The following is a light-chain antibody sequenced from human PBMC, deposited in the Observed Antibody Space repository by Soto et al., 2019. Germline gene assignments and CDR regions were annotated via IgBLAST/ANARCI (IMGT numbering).Light chain of an antibody. V-gene: IGKV3-15*01. CDR3: QPYNNWPLT. CDR2: DTS. CDR1: QNIRTN. J-gene: IGKJ4*01. Sequence: EIVMTQSPATLSVSPGERATFSCRASQNIRTNLAWYQHKPGQTPRLLIYDTSTRATGVPTRFSGSRSGAEFTLTINSLQSEDFAVYYCQPYNNWPLTFGGGTKVDIK.